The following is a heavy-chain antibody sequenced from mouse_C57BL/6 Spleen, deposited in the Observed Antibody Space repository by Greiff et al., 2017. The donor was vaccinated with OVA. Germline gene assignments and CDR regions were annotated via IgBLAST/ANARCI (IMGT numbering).Heavy chain of an antibody. J-gene: IGHJ1*03. CDR3: ARSSTTVVDFDV. CDR2: IDPSDSYT. Sequence: VQLQQPGAELVMPGASVKLSCKASGYTFPSYWMHWVKQRPGQGLEWIGEIDPSDSYTHYNQKFKGKSTLTVDKSSSPAYLQRSSLTSEDAAVYYCARSSTTVVDFDVWGTGTTVTVSS. V-gene: IGHV1-69*01. D-gene: IGHD1-1*01. CDR1: GYTFPSYW.